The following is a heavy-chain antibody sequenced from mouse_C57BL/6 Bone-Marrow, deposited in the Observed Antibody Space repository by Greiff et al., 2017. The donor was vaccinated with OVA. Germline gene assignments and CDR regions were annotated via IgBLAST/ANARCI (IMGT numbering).Heavy chain of an antibody. CDR2: ISNGGGST. CDR3: ARESPRGPFAY. V-gene: IGHV5-12*01. J-gene: IGHJ3*01. CDR1: GFTFSDYY. Sequence: EVKVVESGGGLVQPGGSLKLSCAASGFTFSDYYMYWVRQTPEKRLEWVAYISNGGGSTYYPDTVKGRFTISRGNAKNTLYLQMSRLKSEDTAMYYCARESPRGPFAYWGQGTLVTVSA. D-gene: IGHD3-3*01.